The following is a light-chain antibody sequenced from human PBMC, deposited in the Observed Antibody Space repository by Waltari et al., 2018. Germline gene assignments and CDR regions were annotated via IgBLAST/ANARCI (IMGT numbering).Light chain of an antibody. CDR1: QSVNSY. J-gene: IGKJ4*01. V-gene: IGKV3-11*01. Sequence: ETVLTQSPATLSLSPGERATLSCRASQSVNSYLAWYQQKPGQAPRLLIYDASNRATSIPARFSGSGSGKDFTLTISSLEPEDFAVYYCQQRRDWPLSFGGGTKVEIK. CDR2: DAS. CDR3: QQRRDWPLS.